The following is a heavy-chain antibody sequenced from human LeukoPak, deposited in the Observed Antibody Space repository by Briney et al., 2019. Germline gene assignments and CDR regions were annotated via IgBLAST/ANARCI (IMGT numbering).Heavy chain of an antibody. Sequence: SETLSLTCTVSGGSISSSSYYWSWIRQPAGKGLEWIGRIYTSGSTNYNPSLKSRVTMSVDTSKNQFSLKLSSVTAADTAVYYCARHRRCSSTSCYRYGAFDIWGQGTMVTVSS. CDR2: IYTSGST. CDR1: GGSISSSSYY. V-gene: IGHV4-61*02. J-gene: IGHJ3*02. D-gene: IGHD2-2*01. CDR3: ARHRRCSSTSCYRYGAFDI.